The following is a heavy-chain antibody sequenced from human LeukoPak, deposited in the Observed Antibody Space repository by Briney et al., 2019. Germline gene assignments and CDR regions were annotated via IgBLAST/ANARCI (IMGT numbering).Heavy chain of an antibody. CDR1: GFTFSSYA. V-gene: IGHV3-23*01. D-gene: IGHD6-19*01. J-gene: IGHJ4*02. CDR2: ISGSGGST. Sequence: GGSLRLSCAASGFTFSSYAMTWVRQAPGKGLEWVSAISGSGGSTYYADSVKGRFTISRDNSKNTLYLQMNSLRAEDTAVYYCARAVWLVPFDYWGQGTLVTVSS. CDR3: ARAVWLVPFDY.